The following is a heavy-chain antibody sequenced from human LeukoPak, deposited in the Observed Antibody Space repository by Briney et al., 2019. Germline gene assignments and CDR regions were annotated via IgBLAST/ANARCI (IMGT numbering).Heavy chain of an antibody. D-gene: IGHD6-19*01. CDR1: GGSNSSYY. J-gene: IGHJ4*02. CDR2: IYYSGNT. V-gene: IGHV4-59*01. Sequence: KPSETLSLTCTVSGGSNSSYYWSWIRQPPGKGLEWIGYIYYSGNTNYNPSLKSRVTISVDTSKNQFSLKLSSVTAADTAVYYCVRAQWDLYSSFDFWGQGTLVTVSS. CDR3: VRAQWDLYSSFDF.